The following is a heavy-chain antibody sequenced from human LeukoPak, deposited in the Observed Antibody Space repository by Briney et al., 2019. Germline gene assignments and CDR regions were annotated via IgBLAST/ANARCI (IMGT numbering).Heavy chain of an antibody. J-gene: IGHJ1*01. CDR3: ARIGISARGTNFHH. Sequence: GASVKVSCTASGYTFTTYEIHWVRQAPGQGLEWMGWINSNSADTNYAQNLQGRVTMTRDTSISTAYMELSRLRSDDTALYYCARIGISARGTNFHHWGQGTLVTVSS. CDR2: INSNSADT. V-gene: IGHV1-2*02. CDR1: GYTFTTYE. D-gene: IGHD6-13*01.